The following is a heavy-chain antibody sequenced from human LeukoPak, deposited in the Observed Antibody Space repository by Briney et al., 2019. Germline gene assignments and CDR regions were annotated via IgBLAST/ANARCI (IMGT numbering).Heavy chain of an antibody. CDR3: ARDLVTVTKGFDI. Sequence: MPSETLSLTCAVSADSFSSHYWTWIRQPPGKGLEWIGYISYIGSTNYNPSLKSRVTISIDTSENQFSLKLSSVTAADTAVYYCARDLVTVTKGFDIWGQGTMVSVSS. D-gene: IGHD4-17*01. CDR1: ADSFSSHY. V-gene: IGHV4-59*11. J-gene: IGHJ3*02. CDR2: ISYIGST.